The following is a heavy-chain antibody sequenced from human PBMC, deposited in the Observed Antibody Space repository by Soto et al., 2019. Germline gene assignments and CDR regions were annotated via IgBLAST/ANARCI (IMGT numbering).Heavy chain of an antibody. J-gene: IGHJ4*02. CDR2: IIPIFGTA. Sequence: ASVKVSCKASGGTFSSYAISWVRQAPGQGLEWMGGIIPIFGTANYAQKFQGRVTITADESTSTDYMELSSLRSEDTAVYYCARERLDSGSYYAVDYWGQGTLVTVSS. D-gene: IGHD1-26*01. V-gene: IGHV1-69*13. CDR1: GGTFSSYA. CDR3: ARERLDSGSYYAVDY.